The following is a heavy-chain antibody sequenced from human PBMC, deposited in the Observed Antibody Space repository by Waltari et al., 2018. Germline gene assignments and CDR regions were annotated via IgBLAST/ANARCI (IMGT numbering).Heavy chain of an antibody. J-gene: IGHJ4*02. D-gene: IGHD7-27*01. Sequence: EVHLVASGGGLVQPGGSLRLSCAASGVTFTDYWMSWVRQAPGKGPEWVANIHKDGSEKNYVDYVKGRFTISRDNAKDSVYLQMNSLRADDTAMYYCVRDHWGPDYWGQGTLVTVSS. V-gene: IGHV3-7*01. CDR2: IHKDGSEK. CDR3: VRDHWGPDY. CDR1: GVTFTDYW.